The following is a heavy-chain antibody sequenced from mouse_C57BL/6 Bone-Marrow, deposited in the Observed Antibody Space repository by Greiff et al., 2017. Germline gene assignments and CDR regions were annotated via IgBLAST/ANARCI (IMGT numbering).Heavy chain of an antibody. V-gene: IGHV1-81*01. CDR3: ARGGYDYDGFAY. CDR1: GYTFTSYG. CDR2: IYPRSGNT. J-gene: IGHJ3*01. D-gene: IGHD2-4*01. Sequence: VQLQQSGAELARPGASVKLSCKASGYTFTSYGISWVKQRTGQGLEWIGEIYPRSGNTYYNEKFKGKATLTADKSSSTAYMELRSLTSEDSAVYVCARGGYDYDGFAYWGQGTLVTVSA.